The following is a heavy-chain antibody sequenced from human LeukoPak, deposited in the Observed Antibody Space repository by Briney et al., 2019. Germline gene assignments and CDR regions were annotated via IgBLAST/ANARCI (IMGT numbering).Heavy chain of an antibody. CDR2: ISYDGSNK. CDR1: GFPSVAFL. D-gene: IGHD2-21*01. V-gene: IGHV3-30*04. Sequence: GGPLGFSCEAPGFPSVAFLLPWVGKAPARGWGGGAFISYDGSNKYYADSVKGRFTISRDNSKNTLYLQMNSLRAEDTAVYYCARDRVVVSSEGFDYWGQGTLVTVSS. J-gene: IGHJ4*02. CDR3: ARDRVVVSSEGFDY.